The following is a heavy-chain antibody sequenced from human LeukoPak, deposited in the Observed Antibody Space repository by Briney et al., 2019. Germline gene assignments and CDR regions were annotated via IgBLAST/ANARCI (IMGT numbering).Heavy chain of an antibody. CDR3: TGGGTGWYSDY. CDR2: INTDGSIT. D-gene: IGHD6-19*01. V-gene: IGHV3-74*01. Sequence: GGSLRLSCAASGFTFSSYWMHWVRQAPGKGLVWVSRINTDGSITNYADSVKGRFTISGDDAKNTLYLQMNSLGGEDTAIYYCTGGGTGWYSDYWGQGTLVTVSS. J-gene: IGHJ4*02. CDR1: GFTFSSYW.